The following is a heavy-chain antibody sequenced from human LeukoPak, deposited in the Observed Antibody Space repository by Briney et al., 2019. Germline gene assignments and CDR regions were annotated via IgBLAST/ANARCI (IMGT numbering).Heavy chain of an antibody. Sequence: QPGGSLRLSCAASGFTFSSYSMNWVRQAPGKGLEWVSYISSSSSTIYYADSVRGRFTISRDNAKNSLYLRMNSLRGEDTAVYYCARKTGGSLDIWGQGTMVTVSS. J-gene: IGHJ3*02. D-gene: IGHD7-27*01. V-gene: IGHV3-48*01. CDR2: ISSSSSTI. CDR1: GFTFSSYS. CDR3: ARKTGGSLDI.